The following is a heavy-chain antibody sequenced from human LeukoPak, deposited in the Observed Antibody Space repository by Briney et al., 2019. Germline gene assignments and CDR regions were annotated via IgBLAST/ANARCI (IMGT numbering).Heavy chain of an antibody. D-gene: IGHD3-3*01. Sequence: ASVKVSCKASGYTFTSYGISWVRQAPGQGLEWMGWISAYNGNTNYAQKLQGRVTMTTDTSTSTAYMELRSLRSDDTAVYYCAREMAHYDFWSGYYVGYYYYGMDVWGQGTTVTVSS. V-gene: IGHV1-18*01. CDR3: AREMAHYDFWSGYYVGYYYYGMDV. J-gene: IGHJ6*02. CDR2: ISAYNGNT. CDR1: GYTFTSYG.